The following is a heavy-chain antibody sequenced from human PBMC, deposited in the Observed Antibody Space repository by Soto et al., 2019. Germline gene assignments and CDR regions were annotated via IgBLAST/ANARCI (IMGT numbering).Heavy chain of an antibody. Sequence: QVQLQESGPGLVKPSQTLSLTCTVSGGSISSGGYYWSWIRQHPGKGLEWIGYIYYSGSTYYNPSLKSRVTISVDTSKHQFSLKLSSVTAADTAVYYCAREFSSYWYFDLWGRGTLVTVSS. CDR2: IYYSGST. V-gene: IGHV4-31*03. D-gene: IGHD6-6*01. CDR1: GGSISSGGYY. J-gene: IGHJ2*01. CDR3: AREFSSYWYFDL.